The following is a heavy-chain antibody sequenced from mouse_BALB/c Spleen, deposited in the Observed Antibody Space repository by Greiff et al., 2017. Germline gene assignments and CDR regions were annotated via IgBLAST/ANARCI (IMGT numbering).Heavy chain of an antibody. CDR3: ARDDNWYFDV. CDR1: GFTFSSYA. V-gene: IGHV5-9-4*01. J-gene: IGHJ1*01. CDR2: ISSGGSYT. Sequence: DVHLVESGGGLVKPGGSLKLSCAASGFTFSSYAMSWVRQSPEKRLEWVAEISSGGSYTYYPDTVTGRFTISRDNAKNTLYLEMSSLRSEDTAMYYCARDDNWYFDVWGAGTTVTVSS.